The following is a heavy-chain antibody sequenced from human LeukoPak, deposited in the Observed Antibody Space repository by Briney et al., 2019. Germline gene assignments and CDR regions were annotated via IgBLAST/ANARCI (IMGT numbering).Heavy chain of an antibody. Sequence: ASVKVSCKTSGYTFADYYMHWVRQAPGQGLEWMGWINPSSGGTNYAQKFQGGVIMTRDTSISTAYMEVSGLRSDDTAVYYCARDHQDFWSGHYFYYYGMDVWGQGTTVTVSS. CDR1: GYTFADYY. CDR2: INPSSGGT. J-gene: IGHJ6*02. V-gene: IGHV1-2*02. D-gene: IGHD3-3*01. CDR3: ARDHQDFWSGHYFYYYGMDV.